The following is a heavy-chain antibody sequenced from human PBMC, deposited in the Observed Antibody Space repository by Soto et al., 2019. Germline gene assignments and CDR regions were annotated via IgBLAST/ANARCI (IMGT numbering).Heavy chain of an antibody. J-gene: IGHJ4*02. Sequence: QVQLVESGGGVVQPGRSLRLSCAASGFTFSNYAMHWVRQAPGKGLEWVTVISYDGSNKYYADSVKGRFTIPRDNSKNTLYLQMNSLRAEDTAVYYCARDRLDGYNYPRTLDYWGQGTLVTVSS. CDR3: ARDRLDGYNYPRTLDY. CDR2: ISYDGSNK. V-gene: IGHV3-30-3*01. CDR1: GFTFSNYA. D-gene: IGHD5-12*01.